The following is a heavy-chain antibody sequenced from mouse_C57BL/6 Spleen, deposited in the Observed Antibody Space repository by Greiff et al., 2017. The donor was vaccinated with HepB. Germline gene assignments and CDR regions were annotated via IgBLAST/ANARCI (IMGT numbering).Heavy chain of an antibody. CDR3: ARDPFEDYFDY. CDR1: GYAFTNYL. V-gene: IGHV1-54*01. J-gene: IGHJ2*01. Sequence: QVQLKQSGAELVRPGTSVKVSCKASGYAFTNYLIEWVKQRPGQGLEWIGVINPGSGGTNYNEKFKGKATLTADKSSSTAYMQLSSLTSEDSAVYVCARDPFEDYFDYWGQGTTLTVSS. CDR2: INPGSGGT.